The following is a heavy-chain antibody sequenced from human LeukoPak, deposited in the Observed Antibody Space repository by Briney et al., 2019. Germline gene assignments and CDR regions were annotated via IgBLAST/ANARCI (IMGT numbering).Heavy chain of an antibody. V-gene: IGHV4-34*01. CDR3: ATDGIVGAPGSGHWFDP. Sequence: SSETLSLTCAVYGGSFSGYFWTWIRQPPGKGLEWIGEINYSGRTNYNPSLKSRVTISVDTSKNQFSLKLSSVTAADTAVYYCATDGIVGAPGSGHWFDPWGQGTLVTVSS. CDR1: GGSFSGYF. D-gene: IGHD1-26*01. J-gene: IGHJ5*02. CDR2: INYSGRT.